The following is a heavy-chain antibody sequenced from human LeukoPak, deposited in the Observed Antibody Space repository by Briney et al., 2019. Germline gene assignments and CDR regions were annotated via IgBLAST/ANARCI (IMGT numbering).Heavy chain of an antibody. CDR1: GGSFSGYY. D-gene: IGHD6-13*01. V-gene: IGHV4-34*01. J-gene: IGHJ3*02. CDR3: ARGYSSSWYRGSGAFDI. CDR2: INHSGST. Sequence: SETLSLTCAVYGGSFSGYYWSWIRQPPGKGLEWIGEINHSGSTNYNPSLKSRVTISVDTSKNQFSLKLSSVTAADTAVYYCARGYSSSWYRGSGAFDIWGQGTMVTVSS.